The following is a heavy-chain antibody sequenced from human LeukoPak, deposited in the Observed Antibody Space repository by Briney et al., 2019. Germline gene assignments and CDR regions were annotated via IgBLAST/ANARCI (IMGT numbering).Heavy chain of an antibody. CDR2: IYYSGTT. Sequence: PSEILSLTCTVSGGSIDNSDYYWGWIRQPPGKGLEWIGTIYYSGTTYYNPSLKSRVTISVDTSKNQFSLKLSSVTAADTAVYYCASLTWGTYRAEFWGQGTLVTVSS. J-gene: IGHJ4*02. D-gene: IGHD3-16*02. CDR1: GGSIDNSDYY. V-gene: IGHV4-39*01. CDR3: ASLTWGTYRAEF.